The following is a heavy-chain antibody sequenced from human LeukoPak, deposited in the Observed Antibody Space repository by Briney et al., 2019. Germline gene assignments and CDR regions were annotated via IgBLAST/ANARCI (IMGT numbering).Heavy chain of an antibody. CDR1: GYTFTGYY. CDR2: INPNSGGT. J-gene: IGHJ4*02. CDR3: ARGCISPTCYTSGFDY. D-gene: IGHD2-2*02. V-gene: IGHV1-2*02. Sequence: GASVKVSCKASGYTFTGYYMHWVRQAPGQGLEWMGWINPNSGGTNYAQKFQGRVTMTGDTSVSTAYMEVSSLRSDDTAVYYCARGCISPTCYTSGFDYWGQGTLVTVSS.